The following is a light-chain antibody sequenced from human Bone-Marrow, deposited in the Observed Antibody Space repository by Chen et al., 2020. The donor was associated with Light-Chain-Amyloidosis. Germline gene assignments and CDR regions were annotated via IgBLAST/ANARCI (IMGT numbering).Light chain of an antibody. CDR3: SSYTITNTLV. CDR2: EVT. V-gene: IGLV2-14*01. CDR1: SSDVGGDNH. J-gene: IGLJ1*01. Sequence: QSALTQPASVSGSPGQSITISCTGTSSDVGGDNHVSWYQQHPDKAPKLMIYEVTNRPSWVPDRFSVSKSDNTASLTISVLQTEDEADYFCSSYTITNTLVFGSGTRVTVL.